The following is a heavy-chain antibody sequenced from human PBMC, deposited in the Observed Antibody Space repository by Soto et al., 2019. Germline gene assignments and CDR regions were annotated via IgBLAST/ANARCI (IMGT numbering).Heavy chain of an antibody. Sequence: GGSLRLSCAASGFTFSSYAMSWVRQAPGKGLEWVSAISGSGGSTYYGHSVKGRFTISRDNSKNTLYLQMNSLRAEDTAVYYCAKWGARDGSGLWGQGTLVTVSS. CDR2: ISGSGGST. J-gene: IGHJ4*02. CDR1: GFTFSSYA. V-gene: IGHV3-23*01. CDR3: AKWGARDGSGL. D-gene: IGHD3-22*01.